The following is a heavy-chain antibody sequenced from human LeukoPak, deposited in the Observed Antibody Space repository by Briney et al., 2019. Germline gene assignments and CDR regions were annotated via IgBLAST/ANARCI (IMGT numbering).Heavy chain of an antibody. CDR1: GFTFSSYA. CDR2: ISGGGETT. CDR3: AKKIIGYCSSGRCHFDY. J-gene: IGHJ4*02. Sequence: SGGSLRLSCAASGFTFSSYAMSWVRQAPGKGLEWVSGISGGGETTFYADSVKGRFTISRDNSKNTLYLQMNSLRAEDTAVYYCAKKIIGYCSSGRCHFDYWGQGTLVTVS. V-gene: IGHV3-23*01. D-gene: IGHD2-15*01.